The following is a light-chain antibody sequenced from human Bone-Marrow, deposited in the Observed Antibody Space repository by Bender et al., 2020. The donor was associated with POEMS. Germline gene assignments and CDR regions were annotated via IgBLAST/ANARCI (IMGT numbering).Light chain of an antibody. CDR2: DVR. V-gene: IGLV2-14*03. Sequence: QSALTQPASVSGSPGQSITIFCTGTSSDVGGYDHVSWYQHQPGKAPKLMIFDVRQRPSGVSDRFSGSKSANTASLTISGLQAEDEGDYYCSSYTSTSTTIFGGGTKLTVL. J-gene: IGLJ2*01. CDR1: SSDVGGYDH. CDR3: SSYTSTSTTI.